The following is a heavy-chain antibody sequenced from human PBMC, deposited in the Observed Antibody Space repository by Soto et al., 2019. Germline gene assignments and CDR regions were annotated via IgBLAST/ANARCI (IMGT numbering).Heavy chain of an antibody. CDR1: GGTFSSYA. D-gene: IGHD2-2*01. CDR3: ARGCSSTSCYPTNYYYYGIDV. CDR2: IIPIFGTA. V-gene: IGHV1-69*01. Sequence: QVQLVQSGAEVKKPGSSVKVSCKASGGTFSSYAISWVRQAPGQGLEWMGGIIPIFGTANYAQKFQGRVTITADESTSAAYMELSSLRSEDTAVYYCARGCSSTSCYPTNYYYYGIDVWGQGTTVTVSS. J-gene: IGHJ6*02.